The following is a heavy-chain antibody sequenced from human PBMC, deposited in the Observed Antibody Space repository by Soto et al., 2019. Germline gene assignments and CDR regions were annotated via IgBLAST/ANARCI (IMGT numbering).Heavy chain of an antibody. V-gene: IGHV1-2*04. CDR1: GDSFNDYY. J-gene: IGHJ6*03. Sequence: QVQLVQSGAEVRKPGASVTVSCRSSGDSFNDYYIHWVRQAPGQGFEWMGWINPNGGVTKYAQKFQGWVSMTRDTSIRTVYMQLSRLRSDATAVYYCARESGGATATLAYYYFYMDVWGTGTTVTVSS. CDR2: INPNGGVT. CDR3: ARESGGATATLAYYYFYMDV. D-gene: IGHD5-12*01.